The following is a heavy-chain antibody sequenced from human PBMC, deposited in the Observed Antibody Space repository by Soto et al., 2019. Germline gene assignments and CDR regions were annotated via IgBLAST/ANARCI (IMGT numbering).Heavy chain of an antibody. V-gene: IGHV3-73*01. Sequence: GGSLRLSCAASGFTFSGSAMHWVRQASGKGLEWVGRIRSKANSYATAYAASVKGRFTISRDNSKNTLSLQMNSLRVEDTAVYHCAKDTSSGNPDYFDYWGPGILVTVSS. CDR1: GFTFSGSA. CDR3: AKDTSSGNPDYFDY. D-gene: IGHD1-26*01. CDR2: IRSKANSYAT. J-gene: IGHJ4*02.